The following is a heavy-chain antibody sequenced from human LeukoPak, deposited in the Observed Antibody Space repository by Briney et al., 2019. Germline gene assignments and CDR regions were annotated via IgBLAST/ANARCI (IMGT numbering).Heavy chain of an antibody. D-gene: IGHD6-6*01. J-gene: IGHJ4*02. CDR2: IKQDGSEK. V-gene: IGHV3-7*05. Sequence: GGSLRLSCAASGFTFSYYWMSWVRQAPGKGLEWVANIKQDGSEKYYVDSVKGRFTISRVNAKNSLYLQMNSLRAEDTAVYYCARDTSSSGLDYWGQGTLVTVSS. CDR1: GFTFSYYW. CDR3: ARDTSSSGLDY.